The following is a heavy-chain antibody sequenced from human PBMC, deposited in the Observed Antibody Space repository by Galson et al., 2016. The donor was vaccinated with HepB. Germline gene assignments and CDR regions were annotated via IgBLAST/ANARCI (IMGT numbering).Heavy chain of an antibody. J-gene: IGHJ4*02. CDR1: GFTVSNNY. CDR2: ISRTSTYI. D-gene: IGHD1-20*01. CDR3: ASMTGTTPGGY. Sequence: SLRLSCAASGFTVSNNYMSWVRQAPGKGLEWVASISRTSTYIEYAASVRGRFIISRDNAENSLYLQMDTLRAEDTAVYYCASMTGTTPGGYWGQGTLVTVSS. V-gene: IGHV3-21*01.